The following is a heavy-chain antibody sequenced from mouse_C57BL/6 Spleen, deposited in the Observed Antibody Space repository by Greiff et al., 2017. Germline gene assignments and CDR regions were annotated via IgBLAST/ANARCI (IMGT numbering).Heavy chain of an antibody. J-gene: IGHJ1*03. CDR3: LSTTVVATNGYFDV. CDR1: GYTFPSYW. Sequence: QVQLQQPGAELVMPGASVKLSCKASGYTFPSYWKHWVKQRPGQGLEWIGAIDPYDSYTNYNQKFKGKSTLTVDKSSSTAYMQLSILTSEDSAVYYCLSTTVVATNGYFDVWGTGTTVTVSS. D-gene: IGHD1-1*01. CDR2: IDPYDSYT. V-gene: IGHV1-69*01.